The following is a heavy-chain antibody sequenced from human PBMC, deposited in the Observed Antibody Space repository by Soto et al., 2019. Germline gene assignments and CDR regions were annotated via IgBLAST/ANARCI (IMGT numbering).Heavy chain of an antibody. Sequence: ASVKVSCKASGYTFTTYGISWERQAPGQGLEWMGWISPYNGTTKYAEKFQGEMTMTTDTATSTAYMDLRSLRSDDTAVYYCARDGERDTGLNFYYYLHGMDAWGQGTRVTVSS. V-gene: IGHV1-18*04. J-gene: IGHJ6*02. CDR3: ARDGERDTGLNFYYYLHGMDA. CDR2: ISPYNGTT. D-gene: IGHD1-1*01. CDR1: GYTFTTYG.